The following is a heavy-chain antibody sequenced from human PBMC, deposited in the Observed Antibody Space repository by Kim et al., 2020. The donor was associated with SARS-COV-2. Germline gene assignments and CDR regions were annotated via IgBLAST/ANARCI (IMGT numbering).Heavy chain of an antibody. CDR3: ARGYPFALHYDDRTGYHYPLYY. Sequence: ASVKVSCKASGFTFTSYGINWVRQAPGQGLEWMGWISAHNGKTKNAQKAQGRVTMTTDTSTSTAYMELKSLRSDDTAGYYCARGYPFALHYDDRTGYHYPLYYWGQGTLVTVSA. V-gene: IGHV1-18*01. CDR2: ISAHNGKT. D-gene: IGHD3-22*01. J-gene: IGHJ4*01. CDR1: GFTFTSYG.